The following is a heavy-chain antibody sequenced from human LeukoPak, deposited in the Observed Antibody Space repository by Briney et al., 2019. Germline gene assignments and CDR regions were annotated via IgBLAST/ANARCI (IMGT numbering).Heavy chain of an antibody. V-gene: IGHV4-4*07. CDR1: GGSISSYY. CDR2: MYTSGRT. D-gene: IGHD3-22*01. CDR3: ARLSGSSWFDP. J-gene: IGHJ5*02. Sequence: PSETLSLTCSVSGGSISSYYWSWIRRPAGKGLEWIGRMYTSGRTNYNPHLKGRVTMSVDTSKNQFSLKLTSVTAADTAVYYCARLSGSSWFDPWGQGTLVTVSS.